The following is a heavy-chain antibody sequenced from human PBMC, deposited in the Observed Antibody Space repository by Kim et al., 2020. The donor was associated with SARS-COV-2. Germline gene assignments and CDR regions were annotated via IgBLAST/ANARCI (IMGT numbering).Heavy chain of an antibody. J-gene: IGHJ4*02. D-gene: IGHD3-22*01. CDR2: INHSGST. CDR1: GGSFSGYY. V-gene: IGHV4-34*01. CDR3: ARVGIYYDSSGNDY. Sequence: SETLSLTCAVYGGSFSGYYWSWIRQPPGKGLEWIGEINHSGSTNYNPSLKSRVTISVDTSKNQFSLKLSSVTAADTAVYYCARVGIYYDSSGNDYWGQGTLVTVSS.